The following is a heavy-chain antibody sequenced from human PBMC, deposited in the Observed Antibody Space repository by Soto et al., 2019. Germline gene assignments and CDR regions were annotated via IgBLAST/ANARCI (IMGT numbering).Heavy chain of an antibody. J-gene: IGHJ6*02. V-gene: IGHV3-33*01. D-gene: IGHD6-13*01. CDR3: ARSIAAAGSFGPYYYDGMDV. CDR2: IWYDGSNK. Sequence: QVQLVESGGGVVQPGRSLRLSCAASGFTFSSYGMHWVRQAPGKGLEWVAVIWYDGSNKYYADSVKGRFTISRDNSKNTLYLQMNSLRAEDAAVYYCARSIAAAGSFGPYYYDGMDVWGQGTTVTVSS. CDR1: GFTFSSYG.